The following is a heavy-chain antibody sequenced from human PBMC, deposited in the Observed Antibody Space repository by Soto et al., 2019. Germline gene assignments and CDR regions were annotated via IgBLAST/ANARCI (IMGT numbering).Heavy chain of an antibody. V-gene: IGHV3-23*01. J-gene: IGHJ4*02. CDR2: INNSGGST. CDR3: AKGCGGDCYSGVQY. CDR1: GFTFSSSA. Sequence: EVQLLESGRGLVQPGGSLRLSCAASGFTFSSSAMSWVRQAPGKGLEWVSSINNSGGSTYYADSVKGRFTISRDNSKNTLYLQMNSLQAEDTAVYYCAKGCGGDCYSGVQYWGQGTLVTVSS. D-gene: IGHD2-21*02.